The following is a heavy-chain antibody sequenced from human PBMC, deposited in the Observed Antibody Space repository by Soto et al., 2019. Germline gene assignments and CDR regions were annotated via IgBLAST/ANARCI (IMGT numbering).Heavy chain of an antibody. CDR1: GGTFSSYA. V-gene: IGHV1-69*06. CDR2: IIPIFGTA. J-gene: IGHJ6*02. D-gene: IGHD2-2*02. CDR3: AMGDIVVVPAAIEDYYYYYGMDV. Sequence: SVKVSCKASGGTFSSYAISWVRQAPGQGLEWMGGIIPIFGTANYAQKFQGRVTITADKSTSTAYMELSSLRSEDTAVYYCAMGDIVVVPAAIEDYYYYYGMDVWGQGTTVTDSS.